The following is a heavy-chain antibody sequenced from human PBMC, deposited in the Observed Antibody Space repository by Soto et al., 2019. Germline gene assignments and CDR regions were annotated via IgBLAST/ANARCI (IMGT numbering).Heavy chain of an antibody. D-gene: IGHD3-10*01. V-gene: IGHV1-69*13. Sequence: RASVKVSCKASGGTFSSYAISWVRQAPGQGLEWMGGIIPIFGTANYAQKFQGRVTITADESTSTAYMELSSLRSEDTAVYYCARDSGSRRPASPDYWGQGTPVTVSS. CDR2: IIPIFGTA. CDR3: ARDSGSRRPASPDY. CDR1: GGTFSSYA. J-gene: IGHJ4*02.